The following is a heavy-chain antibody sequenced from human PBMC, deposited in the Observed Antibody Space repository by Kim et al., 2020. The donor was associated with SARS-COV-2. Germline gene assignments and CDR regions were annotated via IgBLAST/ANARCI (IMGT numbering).Heavy chain of an antibody. Sequence: GRFTISRDNSKNTLYLQMNSLRAEDTAVYYCAKDFSAAPGGDDYGDYFDYWGQGTLVTVSS. V-gene: IGHV3-30*02. D-gene: IGHD4-17*01. J-gene: IGHJ4*02. CDR3: AKDFSAAPGGDDYGDYFDY.